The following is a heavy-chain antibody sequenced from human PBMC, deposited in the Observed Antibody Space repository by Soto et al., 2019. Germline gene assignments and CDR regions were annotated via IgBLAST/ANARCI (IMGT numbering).Heavy chain of an antibody. CDR2: IWYDGSNK. V-gene: IGHV3-33*01. J-gene: IGHJ6*02. Sequence: PGGSLRLSCAASGFTFSSYGMHWVRQAPGKGLEWVAVIWYDGSNKYYADSVKGRFTISRDNSKNTLYLQMNSLRAEDTAVYYCARDLGDFWGGGYGMDVWGQGTPVTVYS. CDR3: ARDLGDFWGGGYGMDV. CDR1: GFTFSSYG. D-gene: IGHD3-3*01.